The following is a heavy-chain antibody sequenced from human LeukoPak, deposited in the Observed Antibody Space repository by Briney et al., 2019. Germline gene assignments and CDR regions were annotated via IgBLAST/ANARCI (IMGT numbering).Heavy chain of an antibody. CDR3: AKFISSSWYHYFDY. V-gene: IGHV3-23*01. CDR1: GFTFSSYA. J-gene: IGHJ4*02. Sequence: SGGSLRLSCAASGFTFSSYAMSWVRQAPGKGLEWVSAISGSGGSTYYADSVKGRFTISRDNSKNALYLQMNSLRAEDTAVYYCAKFISSSWYHYFDYWGQGTLVTVSS. CDR2: ISGSGGST. D-gene: IGHD6-13*01.